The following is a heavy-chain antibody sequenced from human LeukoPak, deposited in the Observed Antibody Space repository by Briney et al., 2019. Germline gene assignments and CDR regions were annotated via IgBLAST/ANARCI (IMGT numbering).Heavy chain of an antibody. D-gene: IGHD1-26*01. V-gene: IGHV1-2*02. J-gene: IGHJ5*02. CDR2: INGNTGGT. CDR3: ARDATLGGIKNSLDP. CDR1: GYSITGYY. Sequence: APVKVSCKTSGYSITGYYMHWVRQAPGQGLEWMGWINGNTGGTNYAQKLQGRVTMTRDTSISTAYMELSGLTFDDTAVYYCARDATLGGIKNSLDPWGQGTLVTVSS.